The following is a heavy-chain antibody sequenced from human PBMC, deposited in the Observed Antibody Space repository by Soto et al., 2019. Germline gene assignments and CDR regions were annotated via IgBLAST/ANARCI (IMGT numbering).Heavy chain of an antibody. D-gene: IGHD1-26*01. Sequence: ASVKVSCKASGYTFTSYVFTWVRQAPGQGLEWMGWISAYSGTTNYAQKLQGRVTVTTDTSTSTAYMELRSLGSDDTAVYYCATEARAVGATPGDYFAYWGQ. J-gene: IGHJ4*01. CDR1: GYTFTSYV. V-gene: IGHV1-18*01. CDR3: ATEARAVGATPGDYFAY. CDR2: ISAYSGTT.